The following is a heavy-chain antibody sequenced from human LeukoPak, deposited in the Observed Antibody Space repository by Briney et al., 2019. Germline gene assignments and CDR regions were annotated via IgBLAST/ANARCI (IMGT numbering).Heavy chain of an antibody. V-gene: IGHV4-38-2*01. Sequence: PSETLSLTCAVSGYSISTGRYWGWIRQPPGKGLEWIGSVYHSGTTYYNPSLKSRLTISVDTSNNQFSLNLRSVTAADTDVYYCARSLSTAGIDFWGQGTLVTVSS. D-gene: IGHD2-2*01. CDR2: VYHSGTT. CDR3: ARSLSTAGIDF. CDR1: GYSISTGRY. J-gene: IGHJ4*02.